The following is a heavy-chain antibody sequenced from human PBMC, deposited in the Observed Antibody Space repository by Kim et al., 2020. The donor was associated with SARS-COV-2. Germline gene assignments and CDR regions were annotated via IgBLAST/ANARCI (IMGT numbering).Heavy chain of an antibody. V-gene: IGHV1-18*01. CDR3: AREAGTQSVTWYNWNYVAFDI. Sequence: ASVKVSCKASGYTFTSYGISWVRQAPGQGLEWMGWISAYNGNTNYAQKLQGRVTMTTDTSTSTAYMELRSLRSDDTAVYYCAREAGTQSVTWYNWNYVAFDIWGQGTMVTVSS. CDR1: GYTFTSYG. CDR2: ISAYNGNT. D-gene: IGHD1-7*01. J-gene: IGHJ3*02.